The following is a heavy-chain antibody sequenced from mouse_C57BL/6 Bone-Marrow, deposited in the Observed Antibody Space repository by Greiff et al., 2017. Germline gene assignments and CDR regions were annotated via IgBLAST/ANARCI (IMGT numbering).Heavy chain of an antibody. CDR2: INPNNGGT. J-gene: IGHJ4*01. V-gene: IGHV1-22*01. CDR3: ARTLTGTEGYYYAMDY. Sequence: EVQLQQSGPELVKLGASVKMSCKASGYTFTDYNMHWVKQSHGKSLEWIGYINPNNGGTSYNQKFKGKATLTVNKSSSTAYMELRSLTSEDSAVYYCARTLTGTEGYYYAMDYGGQGTSVTVSS. CDR1: GYTFTDYN. D-gene: IGHD4-1*01.